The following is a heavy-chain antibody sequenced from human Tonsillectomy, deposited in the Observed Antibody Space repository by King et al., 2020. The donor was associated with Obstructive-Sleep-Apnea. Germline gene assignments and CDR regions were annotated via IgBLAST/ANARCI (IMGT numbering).Heavy chain of an antibody. CDR2: IYHSGST. CDR3: ASFRGYYYDSSGYYDWYFDL. D-gene: IGHD3-22*01. CDR1: GGSISSSTW. V-gene: IGHV4-4*02. Sequence: QLQESGPGLVKPSGTLSLTCAVSGGSISSSTWWSWVRQPPGKGLEWIGEIYHSGSTNYNPSLKSRVTISVDKSKNQFSLKLSSVTAADTAVYYCASFRGYYYDSSGYYDWYFDLWGRGTLVTVSS. J-gene: IGHJ2*01.